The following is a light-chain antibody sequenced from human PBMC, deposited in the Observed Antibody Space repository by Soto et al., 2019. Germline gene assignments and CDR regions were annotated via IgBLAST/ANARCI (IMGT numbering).Light chain of an antibody. V-gene: IGLV1-40*01. CDR2: ANI. CDR3: QSYDSSMSGYG. J-gene: IGLJ1*01. Sequence: QSVLTQPPSVSGAPGQRVTISCTGSSSNIGARYDVHWYQQLPGTAPKLLIYANINRPSGVPDRFSDSKSDTSASLAITGLQAEDEADYYCQSYDSSMSGYGFGTGNK. CDR1: SSNIGARYD.